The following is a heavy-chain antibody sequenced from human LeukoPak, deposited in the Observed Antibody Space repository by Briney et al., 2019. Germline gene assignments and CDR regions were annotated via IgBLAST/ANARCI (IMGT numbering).Heavy chain of an antibody. CDR1: GYSITSGYY. V-gene: IGHV4-38-2*02. Sequence: SETLSLTCTVSGYSITSGYYWGWVRQPPGKGLEWIASIYHTGYTYYSPSLKSRVTISVDTPKNQFSLKLSSVTAADTAVYYCARDQQFLGWFDPWGQGTLVPVSS. CDR2: IYHTGYT. J-gene: IGHJ5*02. D-gene: IGHD6-13*01. CDR3: ARDQQFLGWFDP.